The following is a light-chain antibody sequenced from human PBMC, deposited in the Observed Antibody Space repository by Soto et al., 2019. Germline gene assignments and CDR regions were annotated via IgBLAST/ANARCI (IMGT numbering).Light chain of an antibody. Sequence: DIQMTQSPSTLSASVGDRVTITCRASQSISSWLAWYQQKPGKAPKLLIYKASNLENGVPSRFSGSGSGTLFTLTISNLQPEDFALYYCQQYGSSAPITFGQGTRLEIK. CDR2: KAS. CDR3: QQYGSSAPIT. J-gene: IGKJ5*01. V-gene: IGKV1-5*03. CDR1: QSISSW.